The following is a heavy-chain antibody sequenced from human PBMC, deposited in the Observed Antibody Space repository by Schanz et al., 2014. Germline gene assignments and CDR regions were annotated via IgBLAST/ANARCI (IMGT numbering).Heavy chain of an antibody. CDR2: IYIGGNT. V-gene: IGHV3-66*01. CDR1: GFTFTNYA. Sequence: EVQLVQSGGGLVQPGGSLRLSCAASGFTFTNYAMSCVRQAPGRGLEWVSFIYIGGNTYYADSVKGRFTISRDNSKNTVYIQMNSLRAEDTAVYYCARGGPAYYFDDWGQGTLVTVSS. CDR3: ARGGPAYYFDD. J-gene: IGHJ4*02.